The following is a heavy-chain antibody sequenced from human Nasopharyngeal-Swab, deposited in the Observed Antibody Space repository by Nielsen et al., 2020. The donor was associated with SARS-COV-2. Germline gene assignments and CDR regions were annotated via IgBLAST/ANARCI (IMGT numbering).Heavy chain of an antibody. Sequence: ASVKVSCKASGYTFTSYDINWVRQASGQGLEWMGWMNPNTGSTGYAQKFQGRVTMTRHTSISTAYMELSSLRSEDTAVYYCARGDFWSGIALDIWGQGTMVIVSS. CDR1: GYTFTSYD. J-gene: IGHJ3*02. CDR3: ARGDFWSGIALDI. CDR2: MNPNTGST. V-gene: IGHV1-8*01. D-gene: IGHD3-3*01.